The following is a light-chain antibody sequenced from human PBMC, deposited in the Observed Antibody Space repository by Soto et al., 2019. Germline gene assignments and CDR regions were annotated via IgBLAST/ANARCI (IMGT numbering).Light chain of an antibody. J-gene: IGKJ1*01. Sequence: DIQMTQSPSTLSASVGDRVTITCRARQSISRWLAWYQQTPGKAPKLLIYDASSLESGVPSRFSGSGSGTEFTLTISSLQPDDFATYFCQQYNSYSPWTFGQGTKVDIK. V-gene: IGKV1-5*01. CDR3: QQYNSYSPWT. CDR2: DAS. CDR1: QSISRW.